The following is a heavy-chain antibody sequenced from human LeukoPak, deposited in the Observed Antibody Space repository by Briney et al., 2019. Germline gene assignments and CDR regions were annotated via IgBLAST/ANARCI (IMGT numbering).Heavy chain of an antibody. CDR3: ARARDGYTFDY. D-gene: IGHD5-24*01. J-gene: IGHJ4*02. V-gene: IGHV3-53*01. CDR2: IYSGGST. Sequence: PGGSLRLSCAASGFTVSSNYMSWVRQAPGEGLEWDSVIYSGGSTYYADSVKGRFTISRDNSKNTLYLQMNSLRAEDTAVYYCARARDGYTFDYWGQGTLVTVSS. CDR1: GFTVSSNY.